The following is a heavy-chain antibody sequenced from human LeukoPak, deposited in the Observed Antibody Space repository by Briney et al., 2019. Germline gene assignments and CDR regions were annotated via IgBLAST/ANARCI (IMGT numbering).Heavy chain of an antibody. CDR1: GGTFSISA. CDR2: IIPTFATT. J-gene: IGHJ5*02. Sequence: SVKGSCKASGGTFSISAINWVRQAPGQGLEWIGGIIPTFATTSYAQKFQDRVTITAHELTTTAYMELRSLRSEDTAIYYCARAPSDYYASARNRFCVPWGRGTRVSVSS. V-gene: IGHV1-69*13. D-gene: IGHD3-10*01. CDR3: ARAPSDYYASARNRFCVP.